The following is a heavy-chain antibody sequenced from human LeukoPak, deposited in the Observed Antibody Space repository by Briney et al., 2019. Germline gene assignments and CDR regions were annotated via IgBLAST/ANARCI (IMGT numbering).Heavy chain of an antibody. Sequence: SETPSLTCTVSGGSISSSSYYWGWIRQPPGKGLEWIGSIYYSGSTYYNPSLKSRVTISVDTSKNQFSLKLSSVTAADTAVYYCASLYGSGSYYPKPDYWGQGTLVTVSS. D-gene: IGHD3-10*01. CDR2: IYYSGST. J-gene: IGHJ4*02. CDR3: ASLYGSGSYYPKPDY. CDR1: GGSISSSSYY. V-gene: IGHV4-39*01.